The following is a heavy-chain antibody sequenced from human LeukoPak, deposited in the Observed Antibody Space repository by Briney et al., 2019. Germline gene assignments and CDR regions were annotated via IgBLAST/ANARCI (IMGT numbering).Heavy chain of an antibody. CDR1: GGSISSSSYD. Sequence: SETLSLTCTVSGGSISSSSYDWGWIRQPPGKGLEWMGSIYYSGSTYYNPSLKSRVPITVDPSKNQFSLKLSSVTAADTAVYYCAREYNVDTAMVYFDYWGQGTLVPVSS. CDR3: AREYNVDTAMVYFDY. J-gene: IGHJ4*02. V-gene: IGHV4-39*07. D-gene: IGHD5-18*01. CDR2: IYYSGST.